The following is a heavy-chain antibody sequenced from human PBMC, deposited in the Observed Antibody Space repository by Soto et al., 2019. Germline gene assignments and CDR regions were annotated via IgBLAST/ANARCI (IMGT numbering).Heavy chain of an antibody. CDR2: IYWDDDK. CDR3: AHRILRTVFGLVTTTAIYFDF. Sequence: QITLNESGPTVVKPAETLTLTCTFSGFSLTTSGVGVGWMRQSPGKAPEWLALIYWDDDKRYSASLKSRLTINKDTSKNQVVLTMASVDPADTATYYCAHRILRTVFGLVTTTAIYFDFWGQGTPVVVSS. V-gene: IGHV2-5*02. D-gene: IGHD3-3*01. J-gene: IGHJ4*02. CDR1: GFSLTTSGVG.